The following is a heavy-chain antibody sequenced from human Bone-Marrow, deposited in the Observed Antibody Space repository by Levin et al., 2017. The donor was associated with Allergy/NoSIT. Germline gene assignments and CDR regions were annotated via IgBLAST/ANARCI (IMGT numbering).Heavy chain of an antibody. CDR1: GFTFTSYG. CDR3: ARDTAGYDYALDV. D-gene: IGHD3-16*01. V-gene: IGHV3-33*01. J-gene: IGHJ6*02. Sequence: GESLKISCAASGFTFTSYGMHWVRHAPGKGLEWVALIWSDGSTKYFADSVKGRVTIARDSSKNTVYLQMNSLRVEDTAVYYCARDTAGYDYALDVWGQGTTVIVSS. CDR2: IWSDGSTK.